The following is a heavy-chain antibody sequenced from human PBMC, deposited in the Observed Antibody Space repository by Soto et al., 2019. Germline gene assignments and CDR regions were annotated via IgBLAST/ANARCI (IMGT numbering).Heavy chain of an antibody. Sequence: GGSLRLSCAASGFTFSSYSMNWVRQAPGKGLEWVSSISSSSYIYYADSVKGRFTISRDNAKNSLYLQMNSLRAEDTAVYYCARRWDYYYYYGMDVWGQGTTVTVSS. D-gene: IGHD1-26*01. CDR2: ISSSSYI. CDR1: GFTFSSYS. V-gene: IGHV3-21*01. CDR3: ARRWDYYYYYGMDV. J-gene: IGHJ6*02.